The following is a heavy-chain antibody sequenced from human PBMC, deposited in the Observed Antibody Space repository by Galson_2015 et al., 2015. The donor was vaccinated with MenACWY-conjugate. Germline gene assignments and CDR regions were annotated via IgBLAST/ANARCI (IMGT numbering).Heavy chain of an antibody. CDR3: TTGRLLAGTTSKNWFDP. CDR1: GFTFTRYW. Sequence: SLRLSCAASGFTFTRYWMSWVRQAPGKGLEWVANIKEDGSEKYYVDSVKGRFTISRDNAKNSLYLQMNSLRAEDTAVYYCTTGRLLAGTTSKNWFDPWGQGTLVTVSS. CDR2: IKEDGSEK. V-gene: IGHV3-7*03. J-gene: IGHJ5*02. D-gene: IGHD1-7*01.